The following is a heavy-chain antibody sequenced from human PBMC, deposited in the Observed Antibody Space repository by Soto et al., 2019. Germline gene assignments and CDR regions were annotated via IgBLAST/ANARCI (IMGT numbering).Heavy chain of an antibody. CDR2: IIPILGTT. CDR3: ARCGSGFTCPGLFYYAMDV. CDR1: GDTFTGFA. J-gene: IGHJ6*02. D-gene: IGHD3-9*01. Sequence: QVQLVQSGAEVKKPGSSVKVSCKVSGDTFTGFAISWVRQAPGQGLEWMGGIIPILGTTNYAQNFQGRVTITADESTSTAYMEVSRLGSEDTAVYYCARCGSGFTCPGLFYYAMDVWGQGTTVTVSS. V-gene: IGHV1-69*11.